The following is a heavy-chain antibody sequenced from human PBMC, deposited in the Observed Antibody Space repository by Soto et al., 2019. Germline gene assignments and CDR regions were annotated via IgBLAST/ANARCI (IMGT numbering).Heavy chain of an antibody. CDR2: IYHSGST. D-gene: IGHD5-12*01. J-gene: IGHJ4*02. Sequence: QLQLQESGSGLVKPSQTLSLTCAVSGGSISSGGYSWSWIRQPPGKGLEWIGYIYHSGSTYYTPSLDSRVAISVDRSKNQFSLKLSSVTAADTAVYYWAAGGGLPRYYWGQGTLVTVSS. CDR1: GGSISSGGYS. V-gene: IGHV4-30-2*01. CDR3: AAGGGLPRYY.